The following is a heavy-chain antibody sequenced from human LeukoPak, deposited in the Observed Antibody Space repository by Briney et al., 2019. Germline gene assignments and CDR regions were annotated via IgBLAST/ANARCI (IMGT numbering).Heavy chain of an antibody. Sequence: GGSLRLSCAASGFTFSSYAMSWVRQAPGRGLEWVSVVSNSGETTYRADSVKGRFTISRDNSKNTLYLQMNSLRAEDTAVYYCAKAQVGRWLHFDNWGQGTLVTVSS. CDR1: GFTFSSYA. CDR2: VSNSGETT. V-gene: IGHV3-23*01. D-gene: IGHD5-24*01. J-gene: IGHJ4*02. CDR3: AKAQVGRWLHFDN.